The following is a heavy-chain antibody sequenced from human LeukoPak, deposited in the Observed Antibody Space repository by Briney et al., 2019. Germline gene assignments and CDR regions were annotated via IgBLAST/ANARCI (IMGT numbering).Heavy chain of an antibody. V-gene: IGHV1-2*02. CDR3: ARRECSGGSCYSAGFDY. CDR2: VNPNSGDT. D-gene: IGHD2-15*01. CDR1: GYTFTGYH. J-gene: IGHJ4*02. Sequence: ASVKVSCKASGYTFTGYHMHWVRQAPGQRLEGSGWVNPNSGDTSYAQNFQGRVTMTSDTSITTAYMELSGLRSDDTAVYYCARRECSGGSCYSAGFDYWGQGTLVTVPS.